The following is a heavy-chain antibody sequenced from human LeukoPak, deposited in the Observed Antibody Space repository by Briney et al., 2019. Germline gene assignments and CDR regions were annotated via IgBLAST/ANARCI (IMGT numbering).Heavy chain of an antibody. Sequence: PSETLSLTCAVYGGSFSGYYWSWIRQPPGKGLEWIGEINHSGSTNYNPSLKSRVTMSVDTSKNQFSLKLSSVTAADTAVYYCARGYYDFWSGQPFDPWGQGTLVTVSS. CDR3: ARGYYDFWSGQPFDP. J-gene: IGHJ5*02. CDR2: INHSGST. V-gene: IGHV4-34*01. CDR1: GGSFSGYY. D-gene: IGHD3-3*01.